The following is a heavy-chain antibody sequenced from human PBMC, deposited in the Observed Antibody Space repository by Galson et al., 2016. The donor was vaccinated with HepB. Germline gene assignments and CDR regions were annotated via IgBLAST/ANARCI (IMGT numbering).Heavy chain of an antibody. J-gene: IGHJ4*02. V-gene: IGHV1-69*13. D-gene: IGHD2-2*02. CDR1: GGPFSSNV. CDR3: ATPPPMSGLPLLYFDY. CDR2: IITMSDTA. Sequence: SVKVSCKASGGPFSSNVISWVRQAPGQGLEWMGGIITMSDTANYAQKLQGRLTIAADQAARTAYMELRSLTSDDTAVYYCATPPPMSGLPLLYFDYSGQGTLVTVSS.